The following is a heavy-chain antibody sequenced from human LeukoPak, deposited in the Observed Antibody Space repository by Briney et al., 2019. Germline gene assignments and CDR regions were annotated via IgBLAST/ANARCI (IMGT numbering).Heavy chain of an antibody. CDR2: IYHSGST. CDR3: ARGRKGDGRGAFDI. V-gene: IGHV4-30-2*01. Sequence: NTSETLSLTCAVSGGSISSGGYSWSWIRQPPGKGLEWTGYIYHSGSTYYNPSLKSRVTISVDRSKNQFSLKLSSVTAADTAVYYCARGRKGDGRGAFDIWGQGTMVTVSS. CDR1: GGSISSGGYS. J-gene: IGHJ3*02. D-gene: IGHD1-26*01.